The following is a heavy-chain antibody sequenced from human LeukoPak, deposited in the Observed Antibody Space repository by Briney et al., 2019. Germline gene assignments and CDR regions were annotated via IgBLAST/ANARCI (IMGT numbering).Heavy chain of an antibody. V-gene: IGHV3-49*04. CDR1: GFTFGDYA. CDR2: IRSKAYGGTT. D-gene: IGHD6-13*01. CDR3: TRAIAALDY. J-gene: IGHJ4*02. Sequence: PGGSLRLSCTASGFTFGDYAMSWVRQAPGKGLEWVGFIRSKAYGGTTEYAASVKGRFTISRDDSKSIAYLQMNSLKTEDTAVYYCTRAIAALDYWGQGTLVTVSS.